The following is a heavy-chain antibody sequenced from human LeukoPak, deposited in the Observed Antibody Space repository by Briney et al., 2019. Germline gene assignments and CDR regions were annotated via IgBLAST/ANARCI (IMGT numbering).Heavy chain of an antibody. D-gene: IGHD6-13*01. CDR3: ARAADVNYFDC. CDR2: INPKSGGT. J-gene: IGHJ4*02. CDR1: GYTFTDYY. Sequence: ASVKVSCKASGYTFTDYYMHWVRQAPGQGLEWMGWINPKSGGTNYAQKFQGRVTMTRDTSISAAYMELSRLTSDDTAVYYCARAADVNYFDCWGQGTLVTVSS. V-gene: IGHV1-2*02.